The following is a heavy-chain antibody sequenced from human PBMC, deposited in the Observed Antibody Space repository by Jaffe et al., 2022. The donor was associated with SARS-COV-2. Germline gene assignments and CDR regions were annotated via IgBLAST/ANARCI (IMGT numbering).Heavy chain of an antibody. CDR1: GFSLSTSGVG. V-gene: IGHV2-5*02. CDR2: IYWDDDK. CDR3: AHSFIERFWSRKDNYWYFDL. Sequence: QITLKESGPTLVKPTQTLTLTCTFSGFSLSTSGVGVGWIRQPPGKALEWLALIYWDDDKRYSPSLKSRLTITKDTSKNQVVLTMTNMDPVDTATYYCAHSFIERFWSRKDNYWYFDLWGRGTLVTVSS. J-gene: IGHJ2*01. D-gene: IGHD3-3*01.